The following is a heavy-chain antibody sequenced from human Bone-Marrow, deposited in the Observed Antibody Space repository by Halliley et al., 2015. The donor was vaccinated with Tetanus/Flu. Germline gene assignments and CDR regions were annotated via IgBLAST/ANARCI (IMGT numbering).Heavy chain of an antibody. Sequence: SLRLSCVGSGFSFSDYAMNWVRQAPGKGLDWVAAISGWGTNTYYAGSVKGRFTISRDNPNNTLYLQMDSLRPEDTAVYYCAKWADVLTGLDLWGQGTLVTVSS. V-gene: IGHV3-23*01. CDR1: GFSFSDYA. D-gene: IGHD3-9*01. CDR3: AKWADVLTGLDL. CDR2: ISGWGTNT. J-gene: IGHJ4*02.